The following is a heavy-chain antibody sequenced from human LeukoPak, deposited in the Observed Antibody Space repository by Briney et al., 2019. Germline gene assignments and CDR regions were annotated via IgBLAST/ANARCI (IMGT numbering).Heavy chain of an antibody. D-gene: IGHD4-23*01. Sequence: GGSLRLSCAASGFTFSSYWMSWVRQAPGKGLEWVANIKQDGSEKYYVDSVKGRFTISRDNAKNSLYLQMNSLRAEDTAVYYCARVRSVGGNPHAFNMGGQGTMAPAS. V-gene: IGHV3-7*01. CDR1: GFTFSSYW. J-gene: IGHJ3*02. CDR3: ARVRSVGGNPHAFNM. CDR2: IKQDGSEK.